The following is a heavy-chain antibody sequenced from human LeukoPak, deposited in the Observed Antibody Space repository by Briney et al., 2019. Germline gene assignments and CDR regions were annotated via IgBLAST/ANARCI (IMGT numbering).Heavy chain of an antibody. CDR2: IRATGSST. CDR3: AKFKRPHYYYYMDV. V-gene: IGHV3-23*01. Sequence: GGSLRLSCAASGFTFSSYAMSWVRQAPGKGLEWVAAIRATGSSTDYADSVKGRFTISRDNSKNTLDLQMNSLRAEDTALYYCAKFKRPHYYYYMDVWGKGTTVTVSS. J-gene: IGHJ6*03. CDR1: GFTFSSYA.